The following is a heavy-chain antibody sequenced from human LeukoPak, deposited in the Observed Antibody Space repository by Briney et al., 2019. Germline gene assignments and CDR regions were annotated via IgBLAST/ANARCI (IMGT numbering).Heavy chain of an antibody. CDR3: AREIFSIAAAGTHYYYYYMDV. J-gene: IGHJ6*03. CDR2: ISTNTGNP. D-gene: IGHD6-13*01. V-gene: IGHV7-4-1*02. CDR1: GYTFTSYA. Sequence: ASVKVSCKASGYTFTSYAMNWVRQAPGQGLEWMGWISTNTGNPTYAQGFTGRFVFSLDTSVSTAYLQISSLKAEDTAVYYCAREIFSIAAAGTHYYYYYMDVWGKGTTVTVSS.